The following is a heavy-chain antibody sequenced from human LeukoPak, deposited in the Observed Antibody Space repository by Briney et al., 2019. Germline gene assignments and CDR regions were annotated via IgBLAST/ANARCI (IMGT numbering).Heavy chain of an antibody. CDR1: GFTFSSYE. Sequence: PGGSLRLSCAASGFTFSSYEMNWVRQSPGKGLEWVLYISGGATIYYADSVKGRFTISRDNAKNSLYLQMNSLRDEDTAVYYCARAGSIWIWGQGTLVTVSS. J-gene: IGHJ4*02. D-gene: IGHD2-2*03. V-gene: IGHV3-48*03. CDR3: ARAGSIWI. CDR2: ISGGATI.